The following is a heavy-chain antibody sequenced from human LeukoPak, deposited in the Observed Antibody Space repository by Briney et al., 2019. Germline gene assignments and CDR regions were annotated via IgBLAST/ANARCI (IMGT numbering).Heavy chain of an antibody. Sequence: GASVKVSCKASGYTLTSYGISWVRQAPGQGLEWMGWISAYNGNTNYAQKLQGRVTMTTDTSPSTACMELRSLRSDDTAVYYCARDSLYYYGMDVWGQGTTVTVSS. J-gene: IGHJ6*02. CDR3: ARDSLYYYGMDV. CDR2: ISAYNGNT. V-gene: IGHV1-18*01. CDR1: GYTLTSYG.